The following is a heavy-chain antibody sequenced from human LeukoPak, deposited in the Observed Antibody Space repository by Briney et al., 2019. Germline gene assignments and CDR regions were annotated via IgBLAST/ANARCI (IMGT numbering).Heavy chain of an antibody. V-gene: IGHV1-2*02. D-gene: IGHD3-22*01. CDR1: GYTFTENY. CDR3: ARGKSGYSP. J-gene: IGHJ4*02. CDR2: VNPYTGAA. Sequence: ASVKVSCKASGYTFTENYIHWVRQAPGQGLEWMGLVNPYTGAANYTQNFQGRVTMTRGTSVSTAYMHLSGLRSDDTAVYYCARGKSGYSPWGQGTPVTVSS.